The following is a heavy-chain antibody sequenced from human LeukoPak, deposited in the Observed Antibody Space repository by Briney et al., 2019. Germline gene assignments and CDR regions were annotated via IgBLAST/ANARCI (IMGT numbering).Heavy chain of an antibody. Sequence: GGSLRLSCGASGFTFSSYAMSWVRQAPGKGLEWVSAISGSGGSTYYADSVKGRFTISRDNSKNTLYLQMNSLRPEDTAVDYCAKDLDYYGSGSPDYWGQGTLVTVPS. J-gene: IGHJ4*02. CDR1: GFTFSSYA. CDR3: AKDLDYYGSGSPDY. CDR2: ISGSGGST. D-gene: IGHD3-10*01. V-gene: IGHV3-23*01.